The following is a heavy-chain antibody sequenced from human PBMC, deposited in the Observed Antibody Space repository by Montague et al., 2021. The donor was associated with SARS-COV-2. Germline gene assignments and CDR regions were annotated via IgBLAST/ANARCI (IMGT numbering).Heavy chain of an antibody. CDR2: ITHSGST. CDR3: ARGRYSSSWYGTKYYFDY. J-gene: IGHJ4*02. CDR1: GGSFSGHY. V-gene: IGHV4-34*01. Sequence: SETRSLTCAVYGGSFSGHYWSWIRQPPGKGLEWIGEITHSGSTNYNPSLKSRVTISLDTSTNQFSLKLSSVTAADTAVYYCARGRYSSSWYGTKYYFDYWGQGTLVTVSS. D-gene: IGHD6-13*01.